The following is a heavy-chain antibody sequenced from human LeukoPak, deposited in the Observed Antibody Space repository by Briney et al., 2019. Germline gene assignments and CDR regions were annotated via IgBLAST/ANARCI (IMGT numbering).Heavy chain of an antibody. D-gene: IGHD4-17*01. Sequence: GGSLRLSCAASGFTVSSNYMSWVRQAPGKGLGWVSVIYSGGSTYYADSVKGRFTISRDNSKNTLYPQMNSLRAEDTAVYYCAGTDYGDYSTGYYGMDVWGQGTTVTVSS. CDR1: GFTVSSNY. V-gene: IGHV3-66*01. J-gene: IGHJ6*02. CDR2: IYSGGST. CDR3: AGTDYGDYSTGYYGMDV.